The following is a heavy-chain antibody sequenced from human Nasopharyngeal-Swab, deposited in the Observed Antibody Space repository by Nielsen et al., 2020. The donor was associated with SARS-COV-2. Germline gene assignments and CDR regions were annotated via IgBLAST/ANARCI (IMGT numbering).Heavy chain of an antibody. Sequence: LSLTCAASGFPFDDYAMHWVRQAPGKGLEWVSGISWNSGSIGYADSVKGRFTISRDNAKNSLYLQMNSLRAEDTALYYCAKATTVGYYYYYGMDVWGQGTTVTVSS. D-gene: IGHD4-11*01. CDR3: AKATTVGYYYYYGMDV. CDR1: GFPFDDYA. J-gene: IGHJ6*02. CDR2: ISWNSGSI. V-gene: IGHV3-9*01.